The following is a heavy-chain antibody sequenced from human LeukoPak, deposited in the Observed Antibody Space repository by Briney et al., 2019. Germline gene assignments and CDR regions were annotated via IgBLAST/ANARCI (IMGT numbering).Heavy chain of an antibody. Sequence: SETLSLTCTVSGGSISSYYWSWIRQPPGKGLEWIGYIYYSGSTNYNPSLKSRVTISVDTSKNQFSLKLSSVTAADTAVYYCARDQTGTTWNDAFYIWGQGTMVTVSS. CDR3: ARDQTGTTWNDAFYI. CDR2: IYYSGST. V-gene: IGHV4-59*01. CDR1: GGSISSYY. D-gene: IGHD1-1*01. J-gene: IGHJ3*02.